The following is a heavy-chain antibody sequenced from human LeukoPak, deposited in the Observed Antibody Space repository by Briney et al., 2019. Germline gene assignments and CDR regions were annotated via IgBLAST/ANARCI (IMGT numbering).Heavy chain of an antibody. D-gene: IGHD3-10*01. J-gene: IGHJ5*02. V-gene: IGHV4-4*02. CDR2: IYHSGST. CDR1: GGSISSSNW. Sequence: SETLSLTCAVSGGSISSSNWWSWVRQPPGKGLEWIGEIYHSGSTNYNPSLKSRVTISVDKSENQFSLKLSSMTAADTAVYYCARKKGVPKHNWFDPWGQGTLVTVSS. CDR3: ARKKGVPKHNWFDP.